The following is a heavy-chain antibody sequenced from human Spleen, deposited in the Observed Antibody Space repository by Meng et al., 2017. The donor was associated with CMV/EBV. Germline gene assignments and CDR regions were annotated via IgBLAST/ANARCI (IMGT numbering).Heavy chain of an antibody. CDR3: ATPSYYDFWSGYYTYYYGMDV. J-gene: IGHJ6*02. CDR2: MNPNSGNT. Sequence: ASVKVSCKASGYTFTSYDINWVRQATGQGLEWMGWMNPNSGNTGYAQKFQGRVTMTRNTSISTAYMELSSRRSEDTAVYYCATPSYYDFWSGYYTYYYGMDVWGQGTTVTVSS. CDR1: GYTFTSYD. D-gene: IGHD3-3*01. V-gene: IGHV1-8*01.